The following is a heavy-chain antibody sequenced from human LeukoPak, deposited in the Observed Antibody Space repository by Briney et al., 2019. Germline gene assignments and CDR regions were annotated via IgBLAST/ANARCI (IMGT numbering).Heavy chain of an antibody. CDR2: ISSSGSTI. CDR1: GFTFSDYS. J-gene: IGHJ6*04. D-gene: IGHD3-10*02. CDR3: AELGITMIGGV. Sequence: GGSLRLSCAASGFTFSDYSMTWVRQAPGKGLEWVSYISSSGSTIYYADSVKGRFTISRDNAKNSLYLQMNSLRAEDTAVYYCAELGITMIGGVWGKGTTVTISS. V-gene: IGHV3-48*04.